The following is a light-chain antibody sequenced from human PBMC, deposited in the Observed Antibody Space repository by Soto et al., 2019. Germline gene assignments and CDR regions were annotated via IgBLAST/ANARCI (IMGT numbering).Light chain of an antibody. CDR2: EVN. CDR1: SSDVGGYNF. Sequence: QSALTQPASVSGSPGQSITISCTGTSSDVGGYNFVSWYHQHPGKAPKLMIFEVNNRPSGVSNRFSGSKSGNTASLTISGLQAEDEADYYCSSWTSSTTQVLGGGTKVTVL. V-gene: IGLV2-14*01. J-gene: IGLJ2*01. CDR3: SSWTSSTTQV.